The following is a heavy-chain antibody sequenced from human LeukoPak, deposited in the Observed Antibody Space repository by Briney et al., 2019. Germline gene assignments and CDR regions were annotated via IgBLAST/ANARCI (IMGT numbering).Heavy chain of an antibody. Sequence: GASVKVSCKASGYTFTGYYMHWVRQAPGQGLEWMGIINPSGGSTSYAQKFQGRVTMTRDTSTSTVYMELSSLRSEDTAVYYCARGHIYDFWSGYFDYWGQGTLVTVSS. CDR2: INPSGGST. J-gene: IGHJ4*02. D-gene: IGHD3-3*01. V-gene: IGHV1-46*01. CDR1: GYTFTGYY. CDR3: ARGHIYDFWSGYFDY.